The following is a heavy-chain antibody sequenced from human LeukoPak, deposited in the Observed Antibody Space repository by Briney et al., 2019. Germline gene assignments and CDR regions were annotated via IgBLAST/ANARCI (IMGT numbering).Heavy chain of an antibody. CDR2: ISSSGSTI. CDR3: ARGAYSSYYLDY. Sequence: GGSLRLSCAASGFTFSSYEMNWVRQAPGKGLEWVSYISSSGSTIYYADSVKGRFTISKDNAKNSLYLQMNSLRAEDTAVYYCARGAYSSYYLDYWCQGTLVTASS. J-gene: IGHJ4*02. CDR1: GFTFSSYE. V-gene: IGHV3-48*03. D-gene: IGHD6-13*01.